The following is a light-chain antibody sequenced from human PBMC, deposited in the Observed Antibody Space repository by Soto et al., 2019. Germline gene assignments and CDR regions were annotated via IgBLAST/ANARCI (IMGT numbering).Light chain of an antibody. CDR2: AAS. J-gene: IGKJ2*01. CDR1: QSISTY. Sequence: DIQMTQSPSSLSASVGDRVTITCRAGQSISTYLNWYQHKPGKAPKLLIHAASSLQSGVPSRFTGSGSATDFTLTISSLQPDDFATYYCQQSYSTPYTCGQGTKLEIK. V-gene: IGKV1-39*01. CDR3: QQSYSTPYT.